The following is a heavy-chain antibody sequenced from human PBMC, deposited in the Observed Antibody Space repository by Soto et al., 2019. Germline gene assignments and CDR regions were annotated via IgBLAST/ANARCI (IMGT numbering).Heavy chain of an antibody. CDR2: IKSKTDGGTT. CDR1: GFTFDKVW. J-gene: IGHJ4*02. D-gene: IGHD1-26*01. CDR3: TTGRDDLLY. Sequence: EVQLVESGGGLVKPGGSLRLSCAVSGFTFDKVWMNWVRQAPGKGLEWVGRIKSKTDGGTTDYTAHVKGRFTISRDDSKNILYLQMNSLKTADTGMYFCTTGRDDLLYWGQGTLVTVSS. V-gene: IGHV3-15*07.